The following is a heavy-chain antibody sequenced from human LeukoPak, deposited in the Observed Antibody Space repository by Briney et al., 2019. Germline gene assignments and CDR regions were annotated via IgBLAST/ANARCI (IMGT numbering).Heavy chain of an antibody. Sequence: GGSLRLSCAASGFTFSSYMMSWVRQAPGKGLEWVSAINDAGGSTYYADPVKGRFTISRDNSKNTLYLHMNSLRAEDTAVYYCAKPGGNYYFDYWGQGTLVTVSS. CDR2: INDAGGST. V-gene: IGHV3-23*01. CDR3: AKPGGNYYFDY. CDR1: GFTFSSYM. J-gene: IGHJ4*02. D-gene: IGHD4-23*01.